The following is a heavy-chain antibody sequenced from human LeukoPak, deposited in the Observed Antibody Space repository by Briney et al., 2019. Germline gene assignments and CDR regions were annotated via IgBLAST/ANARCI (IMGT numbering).Heavy chain of an antibody. Sequence: KPSETLSLTCAVYGGSFSGYYWSWIPQPPGKGLEWIGEINHSGSTNYNPSLKSRVTISVDTSKNQFSLKLSSVTAADTAVYYCARAQQLGWFDPWGQGTLVTVSS. V-gene: IGHV4-34*01. J-gene: IGHJ5*02. CDR1: GGSFSGYY. CDR3: ARAQQLGWFDP. D-gene: IGHD6-13*01. CDR2: INHSGST.